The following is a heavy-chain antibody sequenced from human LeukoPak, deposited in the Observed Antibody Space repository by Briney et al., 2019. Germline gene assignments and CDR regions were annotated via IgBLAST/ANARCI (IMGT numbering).Heavy chain of an antibody. CDR1: GFTVSSNY. J-gene: IGHJ4*02. CDR2: IKQDGSEK. CDR3: ARCSSAKSFDY. V-gene: IGHV3-7*01. Sequence: GGSLRLSCAASGFTVSSNYMSWVRQAPGKGLEWVANIKQDGSEKYYVDSVKGRFTISRDNAKNSLYLQMNSLRAEDTAVYYCARCSSAKSFDYWGQGTLVIVSS. D-gene: IGHD6-6*01.